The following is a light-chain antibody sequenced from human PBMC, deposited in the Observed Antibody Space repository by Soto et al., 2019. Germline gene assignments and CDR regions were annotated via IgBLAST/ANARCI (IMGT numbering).Light chain of an antibody. Sequence: MPITRTPSCLSASEGGSLTSPCRASQSISSYLNWYQQKPGKAPKLLIYAASSLQSGVPSRFSGSGSATEFTLTITNLQPSDFATYYCKQYDTYWTFGQGTKVDIK. CDR1: QSISSY. CDR3: KQYDTYWT. CDR2: AAS. V-gene: IGKV1-39*01. J-gene: IGKJ1*01.